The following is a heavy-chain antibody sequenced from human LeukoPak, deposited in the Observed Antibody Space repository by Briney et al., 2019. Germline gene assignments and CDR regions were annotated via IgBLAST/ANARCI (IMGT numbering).Heavy chain of an antibody. J-gene: IGHJ4*02. CDR3: AKPTRGSGGSFLIDY. CDR2: ISSSSSTI. Sequence: SGGSLRLSCAASGFTFSSYSMNWVRQAPGKGLEWVSYISSSSSTIYYADSVKGRFTISRDNAKNSLYLQMNSLRAEDTAVYYCAKPTRGSGGSFLIDYWGQGTLVTVSS. V-gene: IGHV3-48*01. CDR1: GFTFSSYS. D-gene: IGHD2-15*01.